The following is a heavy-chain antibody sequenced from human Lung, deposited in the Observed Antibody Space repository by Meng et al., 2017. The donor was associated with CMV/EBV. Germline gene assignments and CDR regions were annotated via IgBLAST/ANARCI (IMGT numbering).Heavy chain of an antibody. CDR1: GFTFSTYG. CDR3: AKYYDFWSAYPDYYGMDV. Sequence: GESLKISCAASGFTFSTYGMHWVRQAPGKGLEWVAVIWIDGSKKYYADSVEGRFTLSRDNSKNTLYLQMNSLRAEDTAVYYCAKYYDFWSAYPDYYGMDVWGQGTTVTVSS. D-gene: IGHD3-3*01. V-gene: IGHV3-33*06. CDR2: IWIDGSKK. J-gene: IGHJ6*02.